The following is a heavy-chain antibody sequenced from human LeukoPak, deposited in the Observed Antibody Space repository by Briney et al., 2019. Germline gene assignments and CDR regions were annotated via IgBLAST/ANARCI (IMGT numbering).Heavy chain of an antibody. Sequence: PSETLSLTCTVPGVSISSGGYYWSWIRQHPGKGLEWIGYIYHSGSTYYNPSLKSRLTISLDTSNNQFSLKLSSVTAADTAVYYCARGPVRDYSNYWGQGTLVTVSS. CDR2: IYHSGST. CDR3: ARGPVRDYSNY. J-gene: IGHJ4*02. V-gene: IGHV4-31*03. D-gene: IGHD4-11*01. CDR1: GVSISSGGYY.